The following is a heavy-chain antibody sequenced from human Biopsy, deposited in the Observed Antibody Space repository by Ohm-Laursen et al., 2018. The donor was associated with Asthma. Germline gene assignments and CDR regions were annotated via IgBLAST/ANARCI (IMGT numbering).Heavy chain of an antibody. Sequence: GSLRLSCTASGFTFGDYWMSWVRQVPGKGLEWVANIKHDGSEKNHVDSLKGRFTISRDNAKKSLYLQMNSLRAEDTAVYYCARTFHFWSPYHAEHYQLWGQGTLVTVSS. J-gene: IGHJ1*01. V-gene: IGHV3-7*01. CDR2: IKHDGSEK. D-gene: IGHD3-3*02. CDR1: GFTFGDYW. CDR3: ARTFHFWSPYHAEHYQL.